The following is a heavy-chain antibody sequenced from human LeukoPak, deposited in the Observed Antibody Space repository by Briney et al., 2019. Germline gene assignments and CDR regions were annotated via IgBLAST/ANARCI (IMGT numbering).Heavy chain of an antibody. V-gene: IGHV3-11*01. CDR3: ARRLRYSSGWYFDY. CDR2: ISSSGSTI. D-gene: IGHD6-19*01. J-gene: IGHJ4*02. CDR1: GFTFSDYY. Sequence: GGSLRLSCAASGFTFSDYYMSWIRQAPGKGLEWVSYISSSGSTIYYADSVKGRFTISRDNAKNSLYLQMNNLRAEDTAVYYCARRLRYSSGWYFDYWGQGTLVTVSS.